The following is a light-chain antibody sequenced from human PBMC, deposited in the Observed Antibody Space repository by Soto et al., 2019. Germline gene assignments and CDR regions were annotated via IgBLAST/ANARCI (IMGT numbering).Light chain of an antibody. J-gene: IGLJ2*01. CDR3: QSYDSSLSDSRV. V-gene: IGLV1-40*01. CDR2: GNI. CDR1: SSNIGAGYD. Sequence: QSVLTQPPSVSGAPGQRVTISSTGSSSNIGAGYDVHWYQQLPGTAPKLLIYGNINRPSGVPDRFSGSKSGTSASLAFTGLQAEDEADYFCQSYDSSLSDSRVFGGGTTLTVL.